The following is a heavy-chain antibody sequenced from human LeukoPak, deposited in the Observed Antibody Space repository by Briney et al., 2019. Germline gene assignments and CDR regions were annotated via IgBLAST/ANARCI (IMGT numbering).Heavy chain of an antibody. CDR3: AKAHVYFQFGY. D-gene: IGHD3-16*01. CDR2: ISASGVRT. CDR1: GFTFSNYA. V-gene: IGHV3-23*01. J-gene: IGHJ4*02. Sequence: GGSLRLSCAASGFTFSNYAMSWVRQAPGKGLEWVSSISASGVRTYYADSVRGRFTISRDNSKNTVYLQMTSLRAEDTAVYYWAKAHVYFQFGYWGQGPLVTVSS.